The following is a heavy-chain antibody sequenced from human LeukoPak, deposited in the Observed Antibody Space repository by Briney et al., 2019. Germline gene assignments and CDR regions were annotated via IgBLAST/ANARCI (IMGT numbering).Heavy chain of an antibody. CDR2: ISGDGDST. CDR3: AKDHYYGSGSYSRWVYFDY. Sequence: GGSLRLSCAASGFSFDDYAMHWVRQAPGKGLEWVSLISGDGDSTYYADSVKGRFTISRDNGKDSLYLQMNSLRTEDTALYFCAKDHYYGSGSYSRWVYFDYWGQGTLVTVSS. V-gene: IGHV3-43*02. CDR1: GFSFDDYA. D-gene: IGHD3-10*01. J-gene: IGHJ4*02.